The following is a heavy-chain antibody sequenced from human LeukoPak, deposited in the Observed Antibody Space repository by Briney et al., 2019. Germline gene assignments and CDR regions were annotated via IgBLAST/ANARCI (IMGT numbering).Heavy chain of an antibody. CDR2: INHSGST. Sequence: PSETLSLTCAVYGVSFSGYYWSWIRQPPGKGLEWIGEINHSGSTNYNPSLKSRVTISVDTSKNQFSLKLSSVTAADTAVYYCARDNWNYGSSMDVWGQGTTVTVSS. D-gene: IGHD1-7*01. CDR1: GVSFSGYY. CDR3: ARDNWNYGSSMDV. V-gene: IGHV4-34*01. J-gene: IGHJ6*02.